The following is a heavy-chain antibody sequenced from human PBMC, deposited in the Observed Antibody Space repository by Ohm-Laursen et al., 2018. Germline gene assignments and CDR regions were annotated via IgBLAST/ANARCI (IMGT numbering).Heavy chain of an antibody. CDR1: GDSINSYY. V-gene: IGHV4-59*07. J-gene: IGHJ2*01. CDR3: ARVLSSGWYPGYFDL. Sequence: SDTLSLTCTVPGDSINSYYWNWIRQPPGKGLEWIGYIYYSGSTDYNPSLKSRVTISVDTSKNQFSLKLSSVTAADTAVYYCARVLSSGWYPGYFDLWGRGTLVTVSS. CDR2: IYYSGST. D-gene: IGHD6-19*01.